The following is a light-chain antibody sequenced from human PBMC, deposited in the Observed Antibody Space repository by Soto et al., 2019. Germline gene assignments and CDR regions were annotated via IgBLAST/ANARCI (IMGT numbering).Light chain of an antibody. V-gene: IGKV3-20*01. CDR2: GAS. Sequence: EIVLTQSPGTLSLSPGERATLSCRASQSVSSSYLAWYQQKPGQAPRLLIYGASSRATGIPDRFSGSGSGKDFTLTISRLEPEDFAVYYCQQYGSHGTFGQGTKVEIK. CDR3: QQYGSHGT. CDR1: QSVSSSY. J-gene: IGKJ1*01.